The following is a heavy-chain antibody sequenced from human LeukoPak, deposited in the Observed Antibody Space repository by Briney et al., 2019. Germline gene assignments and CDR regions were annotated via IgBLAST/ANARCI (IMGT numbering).Heavy chain of an antibody. J-gene: IGHJ5*02. CDR1: GGSISSSSYY. Sequence: PSETLSLTCTVSGGSISSSSYYWGWIRQPPGKGLEWIGSIYYSGSTYYNPSLKSRVTISVDTSKNQFSLKLGSVTAADTAVYYCAREGYYGSGSYQRPHLNWSDPWGQGTLVTVSS. CDR2: IYYSGST. CDR3: AREGYYGSGSYQRPHLNWSDP. D-gene: IGHD3-10*01. V-gene: IGHV4-39*01.